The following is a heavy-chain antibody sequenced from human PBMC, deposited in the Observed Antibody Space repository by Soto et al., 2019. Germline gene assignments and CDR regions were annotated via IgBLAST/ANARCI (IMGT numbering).Heavy chain of an antibody. CDR2: IYYSGST. J-gene: IGHJ5*02. V-gene: IGHV4-61*01. Sequence: SETLSLTCTVSGGSVSSGSYYWSWIRQPPGKGLEWIGYIYYSGSTNYNPSLKSRVTISVDTSKNQFSLKLSSVTAADTAVYYCARVHGSGSYYNDNWFDPWGQGTLVTVSS. CDR1: GGSVSSGSYY. CDR3: ARVHGSGSYYNDNWFDP. D-gene: IGHD3-10*01.